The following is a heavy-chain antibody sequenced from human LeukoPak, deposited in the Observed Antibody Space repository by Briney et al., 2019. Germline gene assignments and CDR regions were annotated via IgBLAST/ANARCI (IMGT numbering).Heavy chain of an antibody. J-gene: IGHJ4*02. V-gene: IGHV4-59*08. CDR1: GGSISSYY. CDR3: ARRAPYSYEWSTLDY. D-gene: IGHD5-18*01. Sequence: PPETLSLTCTVSGGSISSYYWSWIRQPPGKGLEWIGYIYYSGSTNYNPSLKSRVTISVDTSKNQFSLKLSSVTAADTAVYYCARRAPYSYEWSTLDYWGQGTLVTVSS. CDR2: IYYSGST.